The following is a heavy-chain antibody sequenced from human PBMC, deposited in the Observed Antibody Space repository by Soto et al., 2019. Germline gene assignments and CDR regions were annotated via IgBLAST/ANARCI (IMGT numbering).Heavy chain of an antibody. J-gene: IGHJ4*02. CDR2: IYWDDDK. CDR3: AHSLIPNWGSRGAFDY. Sequence: SGPTLVNPTQNLTLTCTFSGFSLSTSGVGVGWIRQPPGKALEWLALIYWDDDKRYSPSLKSRLTITKDTSKNQVVLTMTNMDPVDTATYYCAHSLIPNWGSRGAFDYWGQGTLVTVSS. CDR1: GFSLSTSGVG. V-gene: IGHV2-5*02. D-gene: IGHD7-27*01.